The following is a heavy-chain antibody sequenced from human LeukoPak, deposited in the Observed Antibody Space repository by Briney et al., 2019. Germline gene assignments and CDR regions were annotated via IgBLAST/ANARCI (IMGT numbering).Heavy chain of an antibody. CDR2: INHNGNVN. V-gene: IGHV3-7*01. CDR1: GFTFSSYW. Sequence: GGSLRLSCAASGFTFSSYWMNWARQAPGKGLEWVASINHNGNVNYYVDSVKGRFTISRDNAKNSLYLQMNSLRAEDTAVYYCARGVIFGVVISFDYWGQGTLVTVSS. CDR3: ARGVIFGVVISFDY. J-gene: IGHJ4*02. D-gene: IGHD3-3*01.